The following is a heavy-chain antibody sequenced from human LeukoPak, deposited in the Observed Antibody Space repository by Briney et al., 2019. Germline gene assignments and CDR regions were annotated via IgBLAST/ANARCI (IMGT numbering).Heavy chain of an antibody. CDR3: ARDQRIWYSIGWPYFDY. CDR1: GYTFTSYG. CDR2: ISAYNGNT. D-gene: IGHD6-19*01. V-gene: IGHV1-18*04. J-gene: IGHJ4*02. Sequence: GASVKVSCKASGYTFTSYGISWVRQAPGQGLEWMGWISAYNGNTNYAQKLQGRVTMTTDTSTSTAYMELRSLTSDDTAVYYCARDQRIWYSIGWPYFDYWGQGTLVTVS.